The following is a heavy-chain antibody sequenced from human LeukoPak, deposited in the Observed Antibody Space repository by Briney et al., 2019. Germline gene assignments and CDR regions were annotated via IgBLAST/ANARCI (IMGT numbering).Heavy chain of an antibody. CDR1: GFTVSSYW. V-gene: IGHV3-74*01. CDR3: ARGNLGADY. Sequence: PGGSLRLSCAASGFTVSSYWMHWVRQVPGKGLVWVSRINTDGTYTNYADSVKGRVTISRDTAKNKLYLQMNSLRAEDTAVYYCARGNLGADYWGQGTLVTVSS. J-gene: IGHJ4*02. D-gene: IGHD1-14*01. CDR2: INTDGTYT.